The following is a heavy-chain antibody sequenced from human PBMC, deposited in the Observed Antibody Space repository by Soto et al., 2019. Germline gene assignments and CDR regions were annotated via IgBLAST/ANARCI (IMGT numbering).Heavy chain of an antibody. CDR3: AKDRPNYYGSGAYYKAGGDY. CDR2: FTGSGGTT. CDR1: GFTFSSYA. Sequence: GGSLRLSCAASGFTFSSYAMSWVRQAPGKGLEWVSSFTGSGGTTYSADSVKGRFTISRDNSKNTLYLQMISLRADDTAVYYCAKDRPNYYGSGAYYKAGGDYWGQGTLVTVSS. D-gene: IGHD3-10*01. J-gene: IGHJ4*02. V-gene: IGHV3-23*01.